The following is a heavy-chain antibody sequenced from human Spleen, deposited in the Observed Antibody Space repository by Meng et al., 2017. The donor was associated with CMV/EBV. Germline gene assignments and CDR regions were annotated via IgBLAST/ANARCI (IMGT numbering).Heavy chain of an antibody. CDR1: GYTFTDFY. Sequence: ASVKVSCKVSGYTFTDFYLHWVRQAPGQGLDWMGWINTESGDTNYAQKFQGRVTMTRDTSISTAYMELSRLRSDDTAVYYCARDGVDTDYWGQGTLVTVSS. D-gene: IGHD5-18*01. V-gene: IGHV1-2*02. CDR2: INTESGDT. J-gene: IGHJ4*02. CDR3: ARDGVDTDY.